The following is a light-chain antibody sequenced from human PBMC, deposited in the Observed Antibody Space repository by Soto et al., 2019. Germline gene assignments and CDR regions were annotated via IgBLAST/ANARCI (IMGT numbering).Light chain of an antibody. V-gene: IGKV3-15*01. CDR2: GAS. Sequence: VLTQSPATLSVSTGERVTLSCRASESVRTSLAWYQHKPGRSPSLLMYGASNRATGVPDRFSGSGSGTDFTLTITSLQSDDFAIYYCQQYSDWPRTFGQGTKLAIK. J-gene: IGKJ1*01. CDR1: ESVRTS. CDR3: QQYSDWPRT.